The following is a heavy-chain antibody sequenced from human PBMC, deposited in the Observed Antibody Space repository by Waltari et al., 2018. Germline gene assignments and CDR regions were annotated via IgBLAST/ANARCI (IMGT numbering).Heavy chain of an antibody. CDR3: TTDQGDSYTFYSFDY. V-gene: IGHV3-15*01. J-gene: IGHJ4*02. Sequence: EVQLVESGGGLVNPGGSLRLSCAASGLTFSTTWMEWVRQAPGKGLEWIARIKTQSDGGGTTYYAAPVTGRFTVSRDDSKNMLYLQMSSLKTEDTAMYYCTTDQGDSYTFYSFDYWGQGTLVTVSS. D-gene: IGHD3-16*02. CDR1: GLTFSTTW. CDR2: IKTQSDGGGTT.